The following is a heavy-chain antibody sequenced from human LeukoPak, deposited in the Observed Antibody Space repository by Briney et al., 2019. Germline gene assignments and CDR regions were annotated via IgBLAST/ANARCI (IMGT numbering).Heavy chain of an antibody. J-gene: IGHJ6*02. CDR3: ARVLDYYGSGSYYRPWDYYYGMDV. CDR2: ISSSSSYI. Sequence: PGGSLRLSCAASGFTFSSYSMNWVRQAPGKGLEWVSSISSSSSYIYYADPVKGRFTISRDNAKNSLYLQMNSLRAEDTAVYYCARVLDYYGSGSYYRPWDYYYGMDVWGQGTTVTVSS. V-gene: IGHV3-21*01. D-gene: IGHD3-10*01. CDR1: GFTFSSYS.